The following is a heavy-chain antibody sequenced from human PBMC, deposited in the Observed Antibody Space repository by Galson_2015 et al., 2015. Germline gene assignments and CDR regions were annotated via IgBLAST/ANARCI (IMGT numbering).Heavy chain of an antibody. CDR3: ATSNGPASDY. V-gene: IGHV3-7*01. Sequence: SLRLSCAASGFTFSTYWMSWVRQAPGKGLEWVANIIQDGSGKYYVDSVKGRFSISRDNAKNSLYLQMNSLRAEDTAVYYCATSNGPASDYWGQGTLVTVSS. D-gene: IGHD2-2*01. J-gene: IGHJ4*02. CDR1: GFTFSTYW. CDR2: IIQDGSGK.